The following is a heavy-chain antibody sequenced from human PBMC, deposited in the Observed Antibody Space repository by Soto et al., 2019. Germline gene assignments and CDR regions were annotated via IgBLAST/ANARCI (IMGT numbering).Heavy chain of an antibody. V-gene: IGHV5-51*01. Sequence: PGESLKISCKGSGYSFTSYWIGWVRQMPGKGLEWMGIIYPGDSDTRYSPSFQGQVTISADKSISTAYLQWSSLKASDTAMYYCARRQGHYCSGGSCYSGWFDPWGQGTLVTVSS. CDR1: GYSFTSYW. CDR2: IYPGDSDT. D-gene: IGHD2-15*01. CDR3: ARRQGHYCSGGSCYSGWFDP. J-gene: IGHJ5*02.